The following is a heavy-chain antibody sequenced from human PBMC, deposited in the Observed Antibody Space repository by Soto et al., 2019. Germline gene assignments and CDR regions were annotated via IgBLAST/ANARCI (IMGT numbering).Heavy chain of an antibody. CDR1: GFTFSSST. V-gene: IGHV3-30*04. CDR3: ARALGQSSVY. Sequence: PGGSLRLSCAASGFTFSSSTMHWVRQAPGKGLEWVAAVSYDGMTTYYADSVQGRLTISRDNSKNTLYLQLNSLTAEDTAVYYCARALGQSSVYWGQGTLVTVS. J-gene: IGHJ4*02. CDR2: VSYDGMTT.